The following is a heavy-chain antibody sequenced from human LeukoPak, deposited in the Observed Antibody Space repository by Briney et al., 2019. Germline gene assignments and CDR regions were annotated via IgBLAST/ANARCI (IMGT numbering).Heavy chain of an antibody. J-gene: IGHJ4*02. CDR2: IYHSGST. Sequence: SETLSLTCAVSGYSISSGYYWGWIRQPPGKGLEWIGSIYHSGSTYYNPSLKSRVTISVDTSKNQFSLKLSSVTAADTAVYYCARHVGGGYDYLVPHDYGGNSDYWGQGTLVTVSS. CDR3: ARHVGGGYDYLVPHDYGGNSDY. V-gene: IGHV4-38-2*01. CDR1: GYSISSGYY. D-gene: IGHD4-23*01.